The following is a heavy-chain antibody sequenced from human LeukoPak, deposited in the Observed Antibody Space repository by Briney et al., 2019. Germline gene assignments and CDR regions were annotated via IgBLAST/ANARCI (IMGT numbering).Heavy chain of an antibody. D-gene: IGHD3-16*02. CDR3: ARVWELSFDH. CDR2: IYAGGTT. Sequence: GGSLRLSCAASGFTVSSDHMSWVRQAPGKGLEWVSVIYAGGTTAYADSVKGRFTISRDTSKNTLYLHMNSLRAEDTARYYCARVWELSFDHWGQGPLVTVSS. J-gene: IGHJ4*02. V-gene: IGHV3-53*01. CDR1: GFTVSSDH.